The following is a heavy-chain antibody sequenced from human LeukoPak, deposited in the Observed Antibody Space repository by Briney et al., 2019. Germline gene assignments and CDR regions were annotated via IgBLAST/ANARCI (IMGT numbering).Heavy chain of an antibody. D-gene: IGHD3-22*01. CDR3: ARVGAYDSISLDAFDI. V-gene: IGHV1-2*02. CDR2: INPNSGGT. J-gene: IGHJ3*02. CDR1: GYTFTGYY. Sequence: ASVKVSCKASGYTFTGYYMHWVRQAPGQGLGWMGWINPNSGGTNYAQKFQGRVTMTRDTSIRTAYMELSRLRSDDTAVYYCARVGAYDSISLDAFDIWGQGTMVTVSS.